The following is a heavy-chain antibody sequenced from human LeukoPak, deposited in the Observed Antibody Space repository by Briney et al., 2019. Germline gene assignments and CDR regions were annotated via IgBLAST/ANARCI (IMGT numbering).Heavy chain of an antibody. CDR1: GFTFSSYA. CDR2: ISGSGGSI. Sequence: GGSLRLSCAASGFTFSSYAMSWVRQAPGKGLEWVSAISGSGGSIYYADSVKGRFTISRDNSKNTLYLQMNSLRAEDTAVYYCAKGDSSGWYYFDYWGXXTLVTVSS. V-gene: IGHV3-23*01. CDR3: AKGDSSGWYYFDY. D-gene: IGHD6-19*01. J-gene: IGHJ4*01.